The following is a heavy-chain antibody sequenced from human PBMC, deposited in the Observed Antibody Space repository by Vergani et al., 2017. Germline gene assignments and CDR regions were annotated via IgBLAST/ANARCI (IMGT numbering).Heavy chain of an antibody. J-gene: IGHJ4*02. V-gene: IGHV4-39*01. Sequence: QLQLQESGPGLVKPSETLSLTCTVSGGSISSSSYYWGWIRQPPGKGLEWIGSIYYSGSTYYNPSLKSRVTISVDTSKNQFSLKLSSVTAADTAVYYCARGPIVVVILGAWFTPGGQGTLVPVPQ. D-gene: IGHD3-22*01. CDR3: ARGPIVVVILGAWFTP. CDR2: IYYSGST. CDR1: GGSISSSSYY.